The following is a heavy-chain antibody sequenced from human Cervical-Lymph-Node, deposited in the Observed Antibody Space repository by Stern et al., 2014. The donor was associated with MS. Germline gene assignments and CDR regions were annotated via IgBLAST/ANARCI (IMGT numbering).Heavy chain of an antibody. J-gene: IGHJ6*02. Sequence: VQLVESGAEVKKPGSSVKISCKASGGTFNVYAINWLRQAPGQGLEWMGGIIPIIGTANYAQKFQGRVTITADESTRTSSMQLSSLRSGDTAVYYCARDGRHTYHYGLDVWGQGTTVTVSS. CDR2: IIPIIGTA. CDR1: GGTFNVYA. CDR3: ARDGRHTYHYGLDV. V-gene: IGHV1-69*01. D-gene: IGHD3-10*01.